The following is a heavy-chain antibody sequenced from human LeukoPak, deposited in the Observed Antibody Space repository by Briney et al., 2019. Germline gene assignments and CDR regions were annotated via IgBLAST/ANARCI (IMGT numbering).Heavy chain of an antibody. D-gene: IGHD6-19*01. V-gene: IGHV3-21*01. J-gene: IGHJ4*02. CDR2: ISSSSSYI. CDR1: GITFSSYS. Sequence: PGGSLRLSCAASGITFSSYSMNWVRQAPGKGLEWVSSISSSSSYIYYADSVKGRFTISRDNAKNSLYLQMNSLRAEDTAVYYCAKTRLAGRGPSDYWGQGTLVTVSS. CDR3: AKTRLAGRGPSDY.